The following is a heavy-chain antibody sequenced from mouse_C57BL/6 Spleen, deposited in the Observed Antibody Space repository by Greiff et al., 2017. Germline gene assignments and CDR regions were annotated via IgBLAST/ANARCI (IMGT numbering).Heavy chain of an antibody. Sequence: VQGVESGAELARPGASVKMSCKASGYTFTSYGISWVKQRTGQGLEWIGVIYPRSGNTYYNEKFKGKATLTADKSSSTAYMELRSLTSEDSAVYISARNPPTVDYWGQGTTLTFSS. V-gene: IGHV1-81*01. CDR1: GYTFTSYG. J-gene: IGHJ2*01. CDR2: IYPRSGNT. D-gene: IGHD1-1*01. CDR3: ARNPPTVDY.